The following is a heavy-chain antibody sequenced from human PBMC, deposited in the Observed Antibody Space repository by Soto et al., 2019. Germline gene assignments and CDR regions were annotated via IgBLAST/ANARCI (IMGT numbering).Heavy chain of an antibody. CDR3: AREEVGYGMDV. Sequence: ASVKVSCKASGYTFTSYGISWVRQAPGQGLEWMGWISAYNGNTNYAQKLQGRVTMTTDTSTSTAYMELRSLGSDDTAVYYCAREEVGYGMDVWGQGTTVTVSS. J-gene: IGHJ6*02. CDR1: GYTFTSYG. V-gene: IGHV1-18*01. CDR2: ISAYNGNT. D-gene: IGHD1-26*01.